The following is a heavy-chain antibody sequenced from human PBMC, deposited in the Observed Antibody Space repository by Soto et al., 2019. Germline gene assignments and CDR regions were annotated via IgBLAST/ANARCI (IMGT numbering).Heavy chain of an antibody. CDR2: INHSGST. J-gene: IGHJ6*03. Sequence: SETLSLTCAVYGGSFSGYYWSWIRQPPGKGLEWIGEINHSGSTNYNPSLKSRVTISVDTSKNQFSLKLSSVTAADTAVYYCARVPAATTFTRKYYYYCYYMDVWGKGTTVTVSS. V-gene: IGHV4-34*01. CDR3: ARVPAATTFTRKYYYYCYYMDV. CDR1: GGSFSGYY. D-gene: IGHD2-2*01.